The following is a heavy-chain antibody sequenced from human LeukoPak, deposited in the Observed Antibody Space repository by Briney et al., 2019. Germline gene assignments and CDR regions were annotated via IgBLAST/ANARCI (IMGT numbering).Heavy chain of an antibody. D-gene: IGHD2-15*01. CDR2: INHSGST. V-gene: IGHV4-34*01. CDR1: GGSFSGYY. J-gene: IGHJ6*03. CDR3: ARTGYCSGGSCYHYYYYYMDV. Sequence: PSETLSLTCAVYGGSFSGYYWSWIRQPPGKGLEWIGEINHSGSTNYNPPLKSRVTISVDTSKNQFSLKLSSVTAADTAVYYCARTGYCSGGSCYHYYYYYMDVWGKGTTVTISS.